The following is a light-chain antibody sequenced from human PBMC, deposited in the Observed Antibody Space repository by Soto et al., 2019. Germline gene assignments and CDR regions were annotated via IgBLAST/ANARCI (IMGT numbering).Light chain of an antibody. CDR1: QSVSTY. V-gene: IGKV3-11*01. Sequence: EILLTQSPATLSLSPGETATLSCRASQSVSTYLAWYQQKPGQPPRLLIYDASNRATGVPARFSGSGSGTDFTLTISSLEPDDFAVYYCQQRSNWPLLTFGGGTKVEIK. J-gene: IGKJ4*02. CDR2: DAS. CDR3: QQRSNWPLLT.